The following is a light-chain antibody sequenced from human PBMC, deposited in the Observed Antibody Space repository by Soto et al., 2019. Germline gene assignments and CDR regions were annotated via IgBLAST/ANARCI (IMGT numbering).Light chain of an antibody. V-gene: IGLV1-44*01. CDR1: ISNIGSNT. J-gene: IGLJ1*01. CDR3: AAWDDSLNGYV. CDR2: SNN. Sequence: QSVLTQPPSASRTPGQRFTISFSGSISNIGSNTVNWYQQLPVTAPKLLICSNNHRPSGFPDRFSGSKSGTAASLAISGLQSEDEADYYCAAWDDSLNGYVFATWTKVPVL.